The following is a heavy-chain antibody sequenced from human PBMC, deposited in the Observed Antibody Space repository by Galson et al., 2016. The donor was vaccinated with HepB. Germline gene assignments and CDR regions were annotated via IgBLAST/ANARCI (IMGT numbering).Heavy chain of an antibody. V-gene: IGHV3-23*01. D-gene: IGHD7-27*01. CDR1: ECTFRNYA. J-gene: IGHJ4*02. Sequence: RLSGAASECTFRNYAKSWVRQSPGKGLECGAVISGSGGTTYHADPVKGRFTISRDNPKKMLYLQMNNVGAEDTAVYYCAKGTNWGYVSEVDYWCQGYMVTV. CDR2: ISGSGGTT. CDR3: AKGTNWGYVSEVDY.